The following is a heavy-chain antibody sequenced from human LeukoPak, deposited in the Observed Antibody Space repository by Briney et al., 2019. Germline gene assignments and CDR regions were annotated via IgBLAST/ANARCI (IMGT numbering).Heavy chain of an antibody. V-gene: IGHV4-34*01. Sequence: PSETLSLTCAVYGGSFSGQYWGWIRQPPGKGLEWIGEINHGGSISYNASLKSRVTISLDTSKNQFSLKLSSVTAADTAVYYCAGGDYHGSESYANYWGQGTLVTASS. CDR1: GGSFSGQY. CDR3: AGGDYHGSESYANY. J-gene: IGHJ4*02. CDR2: INHGGSI. D-gene: IGHD3-10*01.